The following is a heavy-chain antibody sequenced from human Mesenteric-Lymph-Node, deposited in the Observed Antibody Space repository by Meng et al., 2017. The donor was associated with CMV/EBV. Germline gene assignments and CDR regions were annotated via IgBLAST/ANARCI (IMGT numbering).Heavy chain of an antibody. CDR1: GDSFSPFA. J-gene: IGHJ6*02. D-gene: IGHD3-3*01. CDR2: IIPIIGTA. CDR3: ARDFGNTFFGYGMDV. Sequence: SVKVSCKASGDSFSPFAVSWVRQAPGKGLEWMGAIIPIIGTANYAQKFQGRVTITTDESTSTAYMELSSLRSEDTAVYYCARDFGNTFFGYGMDVWGQGTTVTVSS. V-gene: IGHV1-69*05.